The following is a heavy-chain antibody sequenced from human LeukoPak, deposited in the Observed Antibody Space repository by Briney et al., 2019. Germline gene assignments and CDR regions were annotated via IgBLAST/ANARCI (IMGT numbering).Heavy chain of an antibody. D-gene: IGHD5-18*01. Sequence: GGSLRLSCAASGFTFSSYAMHWVRQAPGKGLEWVATIPYDGSNKYYADSVKGRFTISRDNSKNTLYLQMNSLRAEDTAVYYCARTAMVLHHFDYWGQGTLVTVSS. CDR2: IPYDGSNK. CDR3: ARTAMVLHHFDY. V-gene: IGHV3-30*04. CDR1: GFTFSSYA. J-gene: IGHJ4*02.